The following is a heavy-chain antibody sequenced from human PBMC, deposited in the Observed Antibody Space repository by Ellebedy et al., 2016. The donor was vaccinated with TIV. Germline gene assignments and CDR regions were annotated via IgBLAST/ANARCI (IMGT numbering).Heavy chain of an antibody. CDR1: GFTFSRYS. CDR2: ITSTSDNR. J-gene: IGHJ4*02. D-gene: IGHD6-13*01. Sequence: PGGSLRLSCAASGFTFSRYSMNWVRQAPGKGLECISFITSTSDNRYYADSVKGRFTISRDNAKNSLYLQMNSLRVEDTAVYYCARVLDIAAVGDSWGQGTLVTVSS. CDR3: ARVLDIAAVGDS. V-gene: IGHV3-48*04.